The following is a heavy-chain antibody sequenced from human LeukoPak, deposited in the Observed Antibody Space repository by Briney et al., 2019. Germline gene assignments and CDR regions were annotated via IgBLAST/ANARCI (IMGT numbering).Heavy chain of an antibody. CDR3: AKDGGLWVSAHWGDS. J-gene: IGHJ4*02. V-gene: IGHV3-23*01. Sequence: PGGSLRLSCTASGFTFSSYTMTWVRQAPGKGLKWVSTITTGDGNTHYADSVKGRFTVSRDDSKNTLYLQMNSLRAEDTAVYYCAKDGGLWVSAHWGDSWGRGTLVTVSS. CDR1: GFTFSSYT. D-gene: IGHD7-27*01. CDR2: ITTGDGNT.